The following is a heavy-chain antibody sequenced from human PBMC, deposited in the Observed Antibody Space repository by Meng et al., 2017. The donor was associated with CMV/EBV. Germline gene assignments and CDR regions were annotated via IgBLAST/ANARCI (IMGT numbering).Heavy chain of an antibody. J-gene: IGHJ4*02. CDR2: IYYSGST. D-gene: IGHD6-6*01. CDR3: ARTTAPQIFSSVDFDY. Sequence: EPLKIPGTVSVGSIRSSSDYWGGIRQPPGKGLEWIGSIYYSGSTNYNPSLKSRVTISVDTSKNQFSLNLSSVTAADTAVDYCARTTAPQIFSSVDFDYWGQGTLVTVSS. V-gene: IGHV4-39*07. CDR1: VGSIRSSSDY.